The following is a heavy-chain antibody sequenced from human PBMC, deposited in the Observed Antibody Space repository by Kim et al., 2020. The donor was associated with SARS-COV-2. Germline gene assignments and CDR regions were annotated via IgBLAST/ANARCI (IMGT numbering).Heavy chain of an antibody. V-gene: IGHV4-31*03. CDR1: GDSVSSRTHY. CDR2: IYYSGSP. Sequence: SETLSLTCSVSGDSVSSRTHYWSWIRQHPGKGLEWIGYIYYSGSPHYNSSLKSRITISLDTSKNEFSLRLNSVTAADTAIYYCARAPIYFDSPGHDYWGQGTLVTVSS. CDR3: ARAPIYFDSPGHDY. D-gene: IGHD3-9*01. J-gene: IGHJ4*02.